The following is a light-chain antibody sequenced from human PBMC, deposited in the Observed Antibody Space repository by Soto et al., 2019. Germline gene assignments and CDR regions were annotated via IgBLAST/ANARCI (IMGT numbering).Light chain of an antibody. CDR1: QSISSNY. J-gene: IGKJ1*01. V-gene: IGKV3-20*01. Sequence: EIVLTQSPGTLSLSPGERATLSCRASQSISSNYLAWYQQKPGQAPRLLIYGASSRATGTPDRFSGSGSGTDFTLTISRLQPEDFAVYYCQQYAGSPPRTFGQGTKVEIK. CDR2: GAS. CDR3: QQYAGSPPRT.